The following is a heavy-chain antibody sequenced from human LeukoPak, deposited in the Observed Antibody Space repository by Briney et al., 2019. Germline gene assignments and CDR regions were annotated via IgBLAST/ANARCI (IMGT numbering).Heavy chain of an antibody. V-gene: IGHV3-23*01. CDR2: FSRIGDT. D-gene: IGHD5-18*01. CDR1: GFTLSNYG. Sequence: GGSLRLSCAASGFTLSNYGMSWVRQAPGKGLEWVSAFSRIGDTYYADSVKGRFAVSRDNSKNTLYLQMHSLRAEDTDVYYCAKEEADTALVPRFDYWGQGTLVTVSS. J-gene: IGHJ4*02. CDR3: AKEEADTALVPRFDY.